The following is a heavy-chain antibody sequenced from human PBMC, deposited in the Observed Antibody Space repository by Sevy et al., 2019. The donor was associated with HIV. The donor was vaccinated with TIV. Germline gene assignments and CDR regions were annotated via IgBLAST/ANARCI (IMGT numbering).Heavy chain of an antibody. CDR1: GFTFSSCA. Sequence: GGSLRLSCVASGFTFSSCAMDWVRQAPGKGLEWVSSISGSGDSTYYGASVKGRFTISRDNSKNTLYLQMNSLRAEDTAVYYCAKGNDGELNFYFYYYMDVWGKGTTVTVSS. J-gene: IGHJ6*03. D-gene: IGHD3-10*01. CDR2: ISGSGDST. CDR3: AKGNDGELNFYFYYYMDV. V-gene: IGHV3-23*01.